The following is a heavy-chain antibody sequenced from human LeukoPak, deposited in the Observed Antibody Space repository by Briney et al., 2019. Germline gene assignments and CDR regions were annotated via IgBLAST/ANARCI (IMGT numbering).Heavy chain of an antibody. J-gene: IGHJ4*02. CDR2: ISYDGSKK. D-gene: IGHD3-22*01. Sequence: GGSLRLSCAASGFTFSSYAMHWVRQAPGKGLEWVAVISYDGSKKYYADAVKGRFTISRDNSKSTLYLQMNSLRVEDTAVYYCVKSASTYITMIVVVTTDYWGQGSLVTVSS. CDR3: VKSASTYITMIVVVTTDY. CDR1: GFTFSSYA. V-gene: IGHV3-30-3*02.